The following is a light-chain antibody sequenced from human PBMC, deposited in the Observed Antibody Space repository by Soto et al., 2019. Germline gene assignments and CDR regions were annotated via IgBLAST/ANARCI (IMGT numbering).Light chain of an antibody. CDR3: FSYTSSRSLV. Sequence: QSALTQPASVSGSPGQSITISCTGTSSDVGNYKYVSWYQQHPGKAPKLMIYEVSNRPSGVSNRFSGSKSGNTASLTISGLQAEDETDYYCFSYTSSRSLVFGGGTKVTVL. CDR2: EVS. V-gene: IGLV2-14*01. CDR1: SSDVGNYKY. J-gene: IGLJ3*02.